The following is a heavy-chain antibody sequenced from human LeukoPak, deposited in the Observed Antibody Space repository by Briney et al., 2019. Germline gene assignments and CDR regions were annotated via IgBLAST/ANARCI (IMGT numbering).Heavy chain of an antibody. V-gene: IGHV3-53*01. CDR2: IYVGGST. CDR1: GFTVNSNH. J-gene: IGHJ4*02. CDR3: VREMNVFGRTFSFDY. Sequence: GGSLRLSCVASGFTVNSNHMWWVRQAPGKGLGWVSLIYVGGSTFYADSVKGRFTFSRDISKNTLYLQMNSLTVEDTALYYCVREMNVFGRTFSFDYWGQGALVTVSS. D-gene: IGHD3-16*01.